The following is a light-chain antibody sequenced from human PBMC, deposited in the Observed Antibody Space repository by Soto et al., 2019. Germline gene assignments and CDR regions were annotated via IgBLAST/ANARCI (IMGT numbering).Light chain of an antibody. Sequence: QSVLIQPPSVSGTPGQRVIISCSGSSSNIGSNSANWYQQLPGTAPGLLIYGDNKRPSRVPDRFSGSKSGTSASLDISGLQSGDEADYYCAAWDERLKGWMFGGGTKLTVL. V-gene: IGLV1-44*01. J-gene: IGLJ3*02. CDR1: SSNIGSNS. CDR3: AAWDERLKGWM. CDR2: GDN.